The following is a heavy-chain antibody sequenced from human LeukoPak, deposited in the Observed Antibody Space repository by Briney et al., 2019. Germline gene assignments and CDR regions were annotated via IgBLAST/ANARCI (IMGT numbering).Heavy chain of an antibody. CDR2: IYPGDSDT. J-gene: IGHJ5*02. Sequence: GESLKISCKGSGYTFTNYWIGWVRQVPGKGLEWMGIIYPGDSDTRYRPSFQGQVTISADKSISTAYLQWSRLKASDTAMYYCARFHYYASGSPHWFDPWGQGTLVTVSS. CDR3: ARFHYYASGSPHWFDP. CDR1: GYTFTNYW. V-gene: IGHV5-51*01. D-gene: IGHD3-10*01.